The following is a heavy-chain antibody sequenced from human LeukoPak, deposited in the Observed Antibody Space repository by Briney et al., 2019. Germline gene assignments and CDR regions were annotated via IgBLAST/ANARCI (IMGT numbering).Heavy chain of an antibody. CDR2: ISGSGGST. V-gene: IGHV3-23*01. CDR1: GFTHISHA. CDR3: AKSPPNVSLWFGELSSPFDY. J-gene: IGHJ4*02. Sequence: GGSLRLSCAASGFTHISHAMSCVRQAPGKGLEWVSAISGSGGSTYYADSVKGRFTISRDNSKNTLYLQMNSLRAEDTAVYYCAKSPPNVSLWFGELSSPFDYWGQGTLVTVSS. D-gene: IGHD3-10*01.